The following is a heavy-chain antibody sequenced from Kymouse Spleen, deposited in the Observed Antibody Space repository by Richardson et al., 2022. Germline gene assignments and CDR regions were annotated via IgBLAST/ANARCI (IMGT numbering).Heavy chain of an antibody. CDR3: ARWFGELLGYYYYGMDV. CDR2: INHSGST. V-gene: IGHV4-34*01. Sequence: QVQLQQWGAGLLKPSETLSLTCAVYGGSFSGYYWSWIRQPPGKGLEWIGEINHSGSTNYNPSLKSRVTISVDTSKNQFSLKLSSVTAADTAVYYCARWFGELLGYYYYGMDVWGQGTTVTVSS. D-gene: IGHD3-10*01. J-gene: IGHJ6*02. CDR1: GGSFSGYY.